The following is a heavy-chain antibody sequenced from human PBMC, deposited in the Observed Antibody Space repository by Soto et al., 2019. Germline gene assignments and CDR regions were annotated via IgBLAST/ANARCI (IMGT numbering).Heavy chain of an antibody. Sequence: PSQTLSLTCAISGDSVSSNSATWSWIRQSPSRGLEWLGRTYYRSKWYSDYAVSVKSRITVNSDTSKNQFSLQLNSVTPEDTAVYYCARDRFANGHLDYWGQGTLVTVSS. J-gene: IGHJ4*02. CDR1: GDSVSSNSAT. CDR2: TYYRSKWYS. CDR3: ARDRFANGHLDY. V-gene: IGHV6-1*01. D-gene: IGHD2-8*01.